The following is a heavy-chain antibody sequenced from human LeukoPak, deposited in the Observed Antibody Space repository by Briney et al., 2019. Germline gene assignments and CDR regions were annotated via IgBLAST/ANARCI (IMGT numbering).Heavy chain of an antibody. J-gene: IGHJ4*02. CDR2: IYYSGST. CDR1: GGSISSYY. CDR3: ASRPFHYGFRTHFDS. Sequence: PSETLSLTCTVSGGSISSYYWSWIRQPPGKGLEWIGYIYYSGSTNYNPSLKSRVTISVDTSKNQFSLKLSSVTAADTAVYYCASRPFHYGFRTHFDSWGQGTLVTVSS. D-gene: IGHD3-10*01. V-gene: IGHV4-59*08.